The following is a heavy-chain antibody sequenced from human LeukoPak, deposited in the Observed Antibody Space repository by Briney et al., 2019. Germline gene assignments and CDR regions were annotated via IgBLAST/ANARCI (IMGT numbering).Heavy chain of an antibody. D-gene: IGHD3-3*01. CDR2: ISWNSGSI. CDR1: GFTFDDYA. CDR3: AKARWSGPKEPFDY. V-gene: IGHV3-9*01. J-gene: IGHJ4*02. Sequence: GGSLRLSCAASGFTFDDYAMPWVRQAPGKDLEWVSGISWNSGSIGYADSVKGRFTISRDNAKNSLYLQMNSLRAEDTALYYCAKARWSGPKEPFDYWGQGTLVTVSS.